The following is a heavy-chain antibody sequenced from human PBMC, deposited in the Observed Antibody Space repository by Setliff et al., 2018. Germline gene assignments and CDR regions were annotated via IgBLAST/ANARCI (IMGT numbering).Heavy chain of an antibody. D-gene: IGHD3-9*01. Sequence: GASVKVSCKASGGTFRSDGFNWVRQAPGQGLEWMGWISPYNGQTTYAQRFQGRITMTTDTSTDTAYMELRNLRSDDTAIYFCAKEPAVSLTEAVRRTYYDYAMDAWGQGTTVTVS. CDR2: ISPYNGQT. V-gene: IGHV1-18*01. CDR3: AKEPAVSLTEAVRRTYYDYAMDA. J-gene: IGHJ6*02. CDR1: GGTFRSDG.